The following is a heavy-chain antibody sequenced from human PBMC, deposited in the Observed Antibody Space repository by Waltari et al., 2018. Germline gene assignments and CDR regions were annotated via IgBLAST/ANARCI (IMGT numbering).Heavy chain of an antibody. D-gene: IGHD3-22*01. Sequence: QVQLVQSGAEVKKPGSSVKVSCKASGGTFSSYAISWVRQAPGQGLEWMGGIIPIFGTANYAQKFQGRVTITADKSTSTAYMELSSLRSEDTAVYYCAGYYYDSSGYYYPGAFDIWGQGTMVTVSS. CDR3: AGYYYDSSGYYYPGAFDI. CDR1: GGTFSSYA. CDR2: IIPIFGTA. J-gene: IGHJ3*02. V-gene: IGHV1-69*14.